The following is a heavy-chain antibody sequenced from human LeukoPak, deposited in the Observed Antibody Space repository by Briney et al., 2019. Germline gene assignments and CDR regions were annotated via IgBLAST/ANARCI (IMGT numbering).Heavy chain of an antibody. V-gene: IGHV4-34*01. CDR1: GGSFSNYY. CDR2: IDHSGSS. CDR3: ARGLLDGYTHPAAFDI. Sequence: PSETLSLTRAVYGGSFSNYYWTWIRQPPGKGLEWIGEIDHSGSSHYNPTLKSRVTISVDTSKNQLSLKLSSVTAADTAVYYCARGLLDGYTHPAAFDIWGQGTMVTVSS. J-gene: IGHJ3*02. D-gene: IGHD5-24*01.